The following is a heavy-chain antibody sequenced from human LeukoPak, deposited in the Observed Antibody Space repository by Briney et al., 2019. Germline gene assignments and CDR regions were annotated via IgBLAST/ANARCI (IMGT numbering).Heavy chain of an antibody. CDR3: AKDRESRALDY. J-gene: IGHJ4*02. D-gene: IGHD6-13*01. V-gene: IGHV3-66*01. CDR2: IYSGGST. Sequence: GGSLRLSCAASGFTVSSNYMSWVRQAPGKGLEWVSVIYSGGSTYYADSVKGRFTISRDNSKNTLYLQMNSLRAEGTAVYYCAKDRESRALDYWGQGTLVTVSS. CDR1: GFTVSSNY.